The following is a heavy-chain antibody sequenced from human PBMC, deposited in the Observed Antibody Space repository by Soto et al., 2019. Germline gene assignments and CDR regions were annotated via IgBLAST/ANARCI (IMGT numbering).Heavy chain of an antibody. CDR1: GGSIASSLYF. D-gene: IGHD1-1*01. J-gene: IGHJ3*02. V-gene: IGHV4-39*01. CDR3: AGHERAFDAFDI. CDR2: IYYSGST. Sequence: SETLSLTCTVSGGSIASSLYFWGCVRQSPGKGLEWIESIYYSGSTHYNPSLKSRVTVSVDTSKNQFSLKLTSVTAADPAVYNCAGHERAFDAFDIGGQGTMVTVS.